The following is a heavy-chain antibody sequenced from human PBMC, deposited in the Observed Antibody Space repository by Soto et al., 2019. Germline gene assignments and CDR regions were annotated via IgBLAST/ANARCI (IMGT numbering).Heavy chain of an antibody. Sequence: PSETLSLTCAVYGGSFSGYYWSWIRQPPGKGLEWIGEINHSGSTNYNPSLKSRVTISVDTSKNQFSLKLSSVTAADTAVYYCARGDPHWFDPWGQGTLVTVSS. V-gene: IGHV4-34*01. CDR2: INHSGST. J-gene: IGHJ5*02. CDR3: ARGDPHWFDP. CDR1: GGSFSGYY.